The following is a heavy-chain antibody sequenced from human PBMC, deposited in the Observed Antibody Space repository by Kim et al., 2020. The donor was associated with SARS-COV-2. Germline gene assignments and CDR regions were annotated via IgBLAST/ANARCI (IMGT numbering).Heavy chain of an antibody. V-gene: IGHV4-34*01. Sequence: SETLSLTCAVYGGSFSGYYWSWIRQPPGKGLEWIGEINHSGSTNYNPSLKSRVTISVDTSKNQFSLKLSSVTAADTAVYYCASLTMVRGVTRDYWGQGTL. CDR1: GGSFSGYY. J-gene: IGHJ4*02. CDR2: INHSGST. D-gene: IGHD3-10*01. CDR3: ASLTMVRGVTRDY.